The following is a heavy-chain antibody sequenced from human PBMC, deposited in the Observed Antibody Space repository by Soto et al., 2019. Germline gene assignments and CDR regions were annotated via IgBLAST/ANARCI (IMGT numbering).Heavy chain of an antibody. Sequence: QVQLVESGGGVVQPGRSLRLSCAASGFTFSSYAMHWVRQAPGKGLERVAVISYDGSNKYYADSVKGRFTISRDNSMNTLYLQMNSLRAEDTAVYYCARRAGNYYDSSGYRTDAFDIWGQGTMVTVSS. CDR3: ARRAGNYYDSSGYRTDAFDI. J-gene: IGHJ3*02. CDR1: GFTFSSYA. V-gene: IGHV3-30-3*01. D-gene: IGHD3-22*01. CDR2: ISYDGSNK.